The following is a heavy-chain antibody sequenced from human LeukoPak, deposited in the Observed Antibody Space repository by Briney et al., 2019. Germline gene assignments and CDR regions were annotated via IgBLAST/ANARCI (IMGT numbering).Heavy chain of an antibody. J-gene: IGHJ4*02. V-gene: IGHV3-33*03. D-gene: IGHD6-13*01. Sequence: GGSLRLSCAASGFTFSSYGMHWVRQAPGKGLEWVAVIWYDGSNKYYADSVKGRFTISRDNAKNSLYLQMNSLRAEDTALYYCAKDMRIAAAGPFDYWGQGTLVTVSS. CDR1: GFTFSSYG. CDR3: AKDMRIAAAGPFDY. CDR2: IWYDGSNK.